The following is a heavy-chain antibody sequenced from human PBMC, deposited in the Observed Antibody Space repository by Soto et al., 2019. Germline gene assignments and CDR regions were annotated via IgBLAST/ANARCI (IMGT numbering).Heavy chain of an antibody. Sequence: EVQLLESGGGLVQPGGSLRLSCAASGFTLSSYVMSWVRQAPGKGLEWVSAMSGSGGSTYYADSVKGRFTISRDNSKNTLYLQMNSLRAEDTAVYYCAKDSDYRDRIFWYFDLWGRGTLVTVSS. D-gene: IGHD2-15*01. CDR3: AKDSDYRDRIFWYFDL. J-gene: IGHJ2*01. CDR2: MSGSGGST. V-gene: IGHV3-23*01. CDR1: GFTLSSYV.